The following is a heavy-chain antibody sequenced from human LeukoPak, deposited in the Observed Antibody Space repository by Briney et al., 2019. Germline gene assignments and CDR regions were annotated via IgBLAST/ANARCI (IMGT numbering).Heavy chain of an antibody. CDR1: GGSISSYY. Sequence: SETLSLTCTVSGGSISSYYWSWIRQPPGKGLEWIGYVYYSGSTNYNPSLKSRVTISVDTSKNQFSLKLSSVTAADTAVYYCARERFKRRLLPGGLNYYYYMDVWGKGTTVTVSS. CDR2: VYYSGST. V-gene: IGHV4-59*01. D-gene: IGHD2-15*01. CDR3: ARERFKRRLLPGGLNYYYYMDV. J-gene: IGHJ6*03.